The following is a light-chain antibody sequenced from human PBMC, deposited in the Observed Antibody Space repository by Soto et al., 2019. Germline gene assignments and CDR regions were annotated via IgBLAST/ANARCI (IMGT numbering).Light chain of an antibody. CDR1: QGISSA. CDR3: QQFNSYPL. J-gene: IGKJ4*01. CDR2: DAS. V-gene: IGKV1-13*02. Sequence: AIQLTQSPSSLSASVVDRVTITCRASQGISSALAWYQQKPGKAPKLLIYDASSLESGVPSRFSGSGSGTDFTLTISSLQPEDFATDYCQQFNSYPLFGGGTKVEIK.